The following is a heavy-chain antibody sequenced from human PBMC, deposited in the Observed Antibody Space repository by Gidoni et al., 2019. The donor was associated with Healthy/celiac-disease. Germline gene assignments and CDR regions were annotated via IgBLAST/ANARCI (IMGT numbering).Heavy chain of an antibody. V-gene: IGHV4-39*07. CDR3: TRMEDYYFDY. Sequence: QLQLQESGPGLVKPSETLSLTCTVSGGSISSSSYYWGWIRQPPGKGLEWTGSIYYSGSTYYNPSLKSRVTISVDTSKNQFSLKLSSVTAADTAVYYCTRMEDYYFDYWGQGTLVTVSS. CDR2: IYYSGST. J-gene: IGHJ4*02. D-gene: IGHD2-15*01. CDR1: GGSISSSSYY.